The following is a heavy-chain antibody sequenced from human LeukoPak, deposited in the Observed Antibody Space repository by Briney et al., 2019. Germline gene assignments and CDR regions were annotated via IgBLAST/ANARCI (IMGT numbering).Heavy chain of an antibody. Sequence: GGSLRLSCLTSGFAFSTNAMSWVRQAPGKGLEWISGISGSGASTYYADSVTGRFTISRDNSRNTLYLLMNSLRGDDTAVYYCAKDVGKWESLHFFDYWGQGTLVTVSS. CDR2: ISGSGAST. J-gene: IGHJ4*02. CDR3: AKDVGKWESLHFFDY. V-gene: IGHV3-23*01. CDR1: GFAFSTNA. D-gene: IGHD1-26*01.